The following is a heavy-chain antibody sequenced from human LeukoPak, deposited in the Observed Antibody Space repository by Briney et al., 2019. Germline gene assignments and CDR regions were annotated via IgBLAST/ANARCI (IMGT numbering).Heavy chain of an antibody. CDR1: GGSISSYY. V-gene: IGHV4-59*01. J-gene: IGHJ4*02. Sequence: PSETLSLTCTVSGGSISSYYWSWIRQPPGKGLEWIGYIYYSGSTNYNPSLKSRVTISVDTSKNQFSLKLSSVTAADTAVYYCASSGYALYYFDYWGQRTLVTVSS. CDR2: IYYSGST. CDR3: ASSGYALYYFDY. D-gene: IGHD3-22*01.